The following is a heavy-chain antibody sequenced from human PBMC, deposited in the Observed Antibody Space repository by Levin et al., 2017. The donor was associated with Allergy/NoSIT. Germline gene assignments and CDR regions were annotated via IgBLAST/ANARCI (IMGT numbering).Heavy chain of an antibody. CDR1: GFTFSNYA. Sequence: GESLKISCAASGFTFSNYAMTWVRQAPGKGLEWVSSISGSGAGTYYADSVKGRFTISRDNSKNTVFLQVNSLRADDTAVYYCAKVASSKQLLVSPFHYWGQGTLVTVSS. V-gene: IGHV3-23*01. CDR3: AKVASSKQLLVSPFHY. J-gene: IGHJ4*02. D-gene: IGHD6-6*01. CDR2: ISGSGAGT.